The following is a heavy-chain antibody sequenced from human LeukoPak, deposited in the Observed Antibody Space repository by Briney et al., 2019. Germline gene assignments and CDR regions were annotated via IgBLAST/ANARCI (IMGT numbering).Heavy chain of an antibody. D-gene: IGHD3-10*01. J-gene: IGHJ4*02. CDR3: ARRHDGEFDY. Sequence: SETLSLTCTVSGGSISSSSYHWGWIRLPPGKGLEWIGNRYYSGSTYYNPSLKSRATISVDRSKNQFSLKLNSVTAADTAVYYCARRHDGEFDYWGQGTLVTVSS. CDR2: RYYSGST. V-gene: IGHV4-39*01. CDR1: GGSISSSSYH.